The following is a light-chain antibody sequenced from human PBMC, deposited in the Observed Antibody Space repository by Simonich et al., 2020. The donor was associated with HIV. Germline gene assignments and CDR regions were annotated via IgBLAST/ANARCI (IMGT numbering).Light chain of an antibody. J-gene: IGKJ4*01. CDR1: QGISSY. V-gene: IGKV1-NL1*01. CDR3: QQYYSTLT. CDR2: AAS. Sequence: IRMTQSPSSLSASTGDRVTIPCRASQGISSYLAWYQQKPGKAPKLLLYAASRLESGVPSRFSGSGSGTDYTLTISSLQPEDFATYYCQQYYSTLTFGGGTKVEIK.